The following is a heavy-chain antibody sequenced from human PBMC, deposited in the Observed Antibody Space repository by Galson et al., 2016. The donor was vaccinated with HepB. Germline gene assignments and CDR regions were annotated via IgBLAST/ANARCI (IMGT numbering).Heavy chain of an antibody. CDR1: GYTFTTYD. J-gene: IGHJ6*02. CDR2: VNPYNGNT. V-gene: IGHV1-8*01. D-gene: IGHD1-26*01. Sequence: SVKVSCKASGYTFTTYDINWVRQAPGQGLEWIGWVNPYNGNTAYAQKFQGRVTMTRNTSINTAFMELSSLTSDDTAIYYCARSWSGSFVGWGDDCGMDVWGQGTLVTVSS. CDR3: ARSWSGSFVGWGDDCGMDV.